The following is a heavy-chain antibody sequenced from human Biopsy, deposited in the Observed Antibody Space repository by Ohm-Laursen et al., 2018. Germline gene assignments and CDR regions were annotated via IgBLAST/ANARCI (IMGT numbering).Heavy chain of an antibody. CDR2: IFYSGIN. V-gene: IGHV4-39*01. J-gene: IGHJ5*01. CDR3: ARHPTGFWFDP. Sequence: GTLSLTCTVSGGSVSSNTNYWAWLRPPPGKGLVWIGSIFYSGINNYNPSLKSEVTISVDTSKNQFSLNLNSATAADTAVYYSARHPTGFWFDPWGQGTTVIVSP. CDR1: GGSVSSNTNY.